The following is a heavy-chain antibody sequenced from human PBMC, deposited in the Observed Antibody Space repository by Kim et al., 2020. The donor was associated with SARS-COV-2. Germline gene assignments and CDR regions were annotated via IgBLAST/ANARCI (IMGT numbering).Heavy chain of an antibody. J-gene: IGHJ5*02. CDR3: ARGPTTYSSGWSVWFDP. V-gene: IGHV1-3*01. Sequence: ASVKVSCKASGYTFTSYAMHWVRQAPGQRLEWMGWINAGNGNTKYSQKFQGRVTITRATSASTAYMELSSLRSEDTAVYYCARGPTTYSSGWSVWFDPWGQGTLVTVSS. CDR2: INAGNGNT. D-gene: IGHD6-19*01. CDR1: GYTFTSYA.